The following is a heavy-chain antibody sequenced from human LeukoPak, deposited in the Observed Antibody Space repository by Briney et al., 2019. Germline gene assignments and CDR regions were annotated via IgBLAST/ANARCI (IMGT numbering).Heavy chain of an antibody. CDR1: GFIFNYYA. CDR3: ANDTSQDY. Sequence: PGRSLRLSCAAAGFIFNYYAMRWVRHAPGQGLEWVSGISWNSGRIGYADSVKGRFTISRDNAKNSLYLQMNSLRAEDTALYYCANDTSQDYWGQGTLVTVSS. CDR2: ISWNSGRI. V-gene: IGHV3-9*01. J-gene: IGHJ4*02.